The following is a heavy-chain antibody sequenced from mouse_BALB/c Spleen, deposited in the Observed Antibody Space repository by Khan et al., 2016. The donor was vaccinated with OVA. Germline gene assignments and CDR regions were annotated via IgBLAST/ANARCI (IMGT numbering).Heavy chain of an antibody. CDR1: GFSFTNHG. CDR2: IWGDGST. CDR3: AKGGTYLGGYVDV. Sequence: QVQLQQSGPGLVAPSQSLSITCTVSGFSFTNHGVSWVRQPPGKGLEWLGVIWGDGSTNYHSALISRLSISKDNSKSQVFLILSSLQTDDTATYXGAKGGTYLGGYVDVWGAGTTVTVSS. D-gene: IGHD1-1*02. J-gene: IGHJ1*01. V-gene: IGHV2-3*01.